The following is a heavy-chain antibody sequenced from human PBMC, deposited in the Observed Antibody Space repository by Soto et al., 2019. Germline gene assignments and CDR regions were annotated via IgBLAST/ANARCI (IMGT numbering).Heavy chain of an antibody. V-gene: IGHV4-59*08. D-gene: IGHD1-26*01. CDR2: IYYGGST. CDR3: ARGSVGATIDY. J-gene: IGHJ4*02. CDR1: GDSISTDY. Sequence: SETLSLTCTVSGDSISTDYWSWIRQSPGKGLEWIGFIYYGGSTNYNPSLKSRVTISVDTPKNQFSLKLSSVTAADTAVYYCARGSVGATIDYWGQGTLVTVSS.